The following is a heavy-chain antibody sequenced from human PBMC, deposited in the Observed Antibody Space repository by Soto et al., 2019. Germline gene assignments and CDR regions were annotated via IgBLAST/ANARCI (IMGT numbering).Heavy chain of an antibody. Sequence: QVQLVESGGGVVQPGRSLRLSCAASGFTFSSYGMHWVRQAPGKGLEWVAVIWYDGSNKYYADSVKGRFTISRDNSKNTLYLQMNSLRAEDTAVYYCARDTPERWGAAAGTRFRIHRANWFDPWGQGTLVTVSS. CDR1: GFTFSSYG. J-gene: IGHJ5*02. D-gene: IGHD6-13*01. V-gene: IGHV3-33*01. CDR2: IWYDGSNK. CDR3: ARDTPERWGAAAGTRFRIHRANWFDP.